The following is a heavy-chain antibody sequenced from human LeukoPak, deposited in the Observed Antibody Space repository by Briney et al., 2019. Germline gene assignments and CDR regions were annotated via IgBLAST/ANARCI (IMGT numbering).Heavy chain of an antibody. Sequence: GGSLRLSCAASGFTVSSNYMSWVRQAPGKGLEWVSVIYSGGSTYYADSVKGRFTISRDNSKNTLYLQMNSLRAEDTAVYYCARGLYEFCSGGSCYSYYFDYWGQGTLVTVSS. CDR3: ARGLYEFCSGGSCYSYYFDY. V-gene: IGHV3-53*01. CDR1: GFTVSSNY. J-gene: IGHJ4*02. CDR2: IYSGGST. D-gene: IGHD2-15*01.